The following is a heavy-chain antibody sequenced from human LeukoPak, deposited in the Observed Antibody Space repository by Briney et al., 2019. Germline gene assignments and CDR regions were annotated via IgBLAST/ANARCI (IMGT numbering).Heavy chain of an antibody. CDR2: IYSGGST. Sequence: GGSLRLSCAASGFTVSSNYMSWVRQAPGKGLEWVSVIYSGGSTYYADSVKGRFTISRHNSKNTLYLQMNSLRAEDTAVYYCARGYYYGSGSRDYRGQGTLVTVSS. CDR3: ARGYYYGSGSRDY. J-gene: IGHJ4*02. CDR1: GFTVSSNY. V-gene: IGHV3-53*04. D-gene: IGHD3-10*01.